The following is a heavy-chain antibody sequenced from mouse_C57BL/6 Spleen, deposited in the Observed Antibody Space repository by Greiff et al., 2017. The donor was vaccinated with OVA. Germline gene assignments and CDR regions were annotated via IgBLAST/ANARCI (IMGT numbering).Heavy chain of an antibody. D-gene: IGHD2-1*01. CDR2: IDPETGGT. J-gene: IGHJ2*01. Sequence: QVQLQQSGAELVRPGASVTLSCKASGYTFTDYEMHWVKQTPVHGLEWIGAIDPETGGTAYNQKFKGKAILTADKSSSTAYMELRSLTSEDSAVYYCTRPDYGNLNYWGQGTTLTVSS. CDR1: GYTFTDYE. CDR3: TRPDYGNLNY. V-gene: IGHV1-15*01.